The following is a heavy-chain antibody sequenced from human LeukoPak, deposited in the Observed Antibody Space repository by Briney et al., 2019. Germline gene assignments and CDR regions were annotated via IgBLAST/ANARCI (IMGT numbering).Heavy chain of an antibody. Sequence: ASVKVSCKASGYTFTSYGISWVRQAPGQGLEWMGWISAYNGNTNYAQKLQGRVTMTTDTSTSTAYMELRSLRSDDTAVYYCAREREPSGSYYFDLNHYYYYYYMDVWGKGTTVTVSS. CDR1: GYTFTSYG. CDR3: AREREPSGSYYFDLNHYYYYYYMDV. V-gene: IGHV1-18*01. D-gene: IGHD1-26*01. CDR2: ISAYNGNT. J-gene: IGHJ6*03.